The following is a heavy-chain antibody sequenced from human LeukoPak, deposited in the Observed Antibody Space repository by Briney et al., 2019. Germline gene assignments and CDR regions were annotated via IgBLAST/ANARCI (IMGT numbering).Heavy chain of an antibody. CDR1: GYSINSGYF. V-gene: IGHV4-38-2*02. CDR2: IFHTGDV. D-gene: IGHD6-6*01. Sequence: SETLSLTCTVSGYSINSGYFWGWVRQPPGKGPEWIGSIFHTGDVYYNPSLRSRVTISVDTSKNQFSLKLSSVTAADTAVYYCARIRHTSGGRAGAARLLYYYYYMDVWGKGTTVTVSS. CDR3: ARIRHTSGGRAGAARLLYYYYYMDV. J-gene: IGHJ6*03.